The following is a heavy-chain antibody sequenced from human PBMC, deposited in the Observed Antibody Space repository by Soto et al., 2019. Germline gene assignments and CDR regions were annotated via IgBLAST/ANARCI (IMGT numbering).Heavy chain of an antibody. Sequence: QVHLVQSGTEVKKPGTSMKVSCRASGYTFTSYAINWVRQAPGQGLEWVGRIIAYNGNTHSAQKLQGRGTMTIDTSTSTAYMELRSLRSDDTAVYYCARGHPSNDYRSGSSFDTWGQGTLLTVSA. D-gene: IGHD3-10*01. V-gene: IGHV1-18*01. CDR3: ARGHPSNDYRSGSSFDT. CDR1: GYTFTSYA. CDR2: IIAYNGNT. J-gene: IGHJ4*02.